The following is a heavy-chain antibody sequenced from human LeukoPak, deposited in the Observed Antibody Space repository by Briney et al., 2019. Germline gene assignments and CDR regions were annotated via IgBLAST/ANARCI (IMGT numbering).Heavy chain of an antibody. J-gene: IGHJ4*02. Sequence: ASVKVSCKTSGYTFTSYYIHWVRQAPGQGLEWMGIINPSGGSTSYAQKFQGRITMIRDTSTCTVYMELSSLRSEDTAVYYCARDPIFLGREGSIDYWGQGTLVTVSS. CDR1: GYTFTSYY. V-gene: IGHV1-46*01. D-gene: IGHD3-9*01. CDR2: INPSGGST. CDR3: ARDPIFLGREGSIDY.